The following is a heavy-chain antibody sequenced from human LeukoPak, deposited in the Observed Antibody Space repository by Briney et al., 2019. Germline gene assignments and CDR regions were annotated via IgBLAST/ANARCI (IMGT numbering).Heavy chain of an antibody. CDR3: TSYYYDDNYFYYMDV. J-gene: IGHJ6*03. CDR2: ISGSSDYI. Sequence: PGGSLRLSCAASGFIFRGYTMNWVRQAPGKGLEWVSSISGSSDYIYYADSVKGRFTTSRDNAKNSLYLQMNSLRAEDTAVYYCTSYYYDDNYFYYMDVWGTGTTVTVSS. CDR1: GFIFRGYT. D-gene: IGHD3-22*01. V-gene: IGHV3-21*01.